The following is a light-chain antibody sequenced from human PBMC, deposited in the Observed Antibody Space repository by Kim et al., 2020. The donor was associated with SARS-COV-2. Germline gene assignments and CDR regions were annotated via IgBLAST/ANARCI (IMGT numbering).Light chain of an antibody. CDR1: QSVSSN. CDR2: GAS. CDR3: QRYNNWPPST. Sequence: EIVMTQSPATLSVSPGERATLSCRASQSVSSNLAWYQQKPGQAPRLLIYGASTRATGIPARFSGGGSDTEFTLTISSLQSEDFAVYYCQRYNNWPPSTFGQGTKLEIK. V-gene: IGKV3-15*01. J-gene: IGKJ2*01.